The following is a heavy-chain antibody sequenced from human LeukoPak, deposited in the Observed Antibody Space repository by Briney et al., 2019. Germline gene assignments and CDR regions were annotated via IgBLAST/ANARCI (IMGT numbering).Heavy chain of an antibody. J-gene: IGHJ4*02. Sequence: ASVKVSCKASGYTFTGYYIHWVRQAPGQGLEWMGWINPNSGGTNYAQKFQGRVTMTRDTSISTAYMELSSLRSEGTAVYYCARGPYRYLIYDFWSGYYGDFDYWGQGTLVTVSS. CDR1: GYTFTGYY. D-gene: IGHD3-3*01. CDR2: INPNSGGT. V-gene: IGHV1-2*02. CDR3: ARGPYRYLIYDFWSGYYGDFDY.